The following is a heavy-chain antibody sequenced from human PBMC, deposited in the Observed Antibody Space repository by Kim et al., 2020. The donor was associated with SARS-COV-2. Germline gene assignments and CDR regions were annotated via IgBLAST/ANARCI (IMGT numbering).Heavy chain of an antibody. J-gene: IGHJ6*02. V-gene: IGHV3-53*01. CDR1: GFTVSSNY. CDR3: ARALIAARRYYYYYGMDV. CDR2: IYSGGST. D-gene: IGHD6-6*01. Sequence: GGSLRLSCAASGFTVSSNYMSWVRQAPGKGLEWVSVIYSGGSTYYADSVKGRFTISRDNSKNTLYLQMNSLRAEDTAVYYCARALIAARRYYYYYGMDVWGQGTTVTVSS.